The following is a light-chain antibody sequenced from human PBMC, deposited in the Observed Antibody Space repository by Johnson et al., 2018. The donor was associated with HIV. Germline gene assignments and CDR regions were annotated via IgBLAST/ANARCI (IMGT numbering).Light chain of an antibody. Sequence: QSVLTQPPSVSAAPGQKVTISCSGSNSNIGNNYVSWYQQLPGTAPKLLIYDSTNRPSGIPDRFSGSKSGTSATLGISGLQTGDEADYYVGTWDSRLNVYLFGPGTKVTVL. CDR3: GTWDSRLNVYL. J-gene: IGLJ1*01. CDR1: NSNIGNNY. V-gene: IGLV1-51*01. CDR2: DST.